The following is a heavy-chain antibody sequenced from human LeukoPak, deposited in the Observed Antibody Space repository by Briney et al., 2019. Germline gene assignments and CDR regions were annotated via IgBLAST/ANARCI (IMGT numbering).Heavy chain of an antibody. J-gene: IGHJ3*02. CDR3: ARNRVGFYYADAFDM. CDR2: IHYDGSEK. Sequence: GGSLRLSCAPSGFSLINCDMHWVPHTPGKGLEWVAFIHYDGSEKYYADSLKGRFTISRDNSKNTLYLQMNSLRGEDTAVYYCARNRVGFYYADAFDMWGQGTMGTVSS. CDR1: GFSLINCD. D-gene: IGHD5-24*01. V-gene: IGHV3-30*02.